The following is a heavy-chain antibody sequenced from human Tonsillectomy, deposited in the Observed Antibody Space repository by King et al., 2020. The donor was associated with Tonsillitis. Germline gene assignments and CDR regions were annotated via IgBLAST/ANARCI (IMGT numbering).Heavy chain of an antibody. Sequence: VQLVESGGGLVKPGGSLRLSCAASGFTFSDYYMSWIRQAPGKGLEWVSYISSSRIYINYADSVKGRLTISRDNAKNSLYLQMNSLRAEDTAVYYCAGYAPSGVCAVLHPWGQGTRVTVSS. V-gene: IGHV3-11*05. CDR3: AGYAPSGVCAVLHP. J-gene: IGHJ5*02. D-gene: IGHD2-8*01. CDR2: ISSSRIYI. CDR1: GFTFSDYY.